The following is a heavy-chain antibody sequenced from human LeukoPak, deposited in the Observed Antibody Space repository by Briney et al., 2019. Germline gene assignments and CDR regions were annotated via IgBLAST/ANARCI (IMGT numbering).Heavy chain of an antibody. Sequence: LSCXXSXXXFSXYGMXWVRQAPGKGLEGVAVIWYDGSNKYYADSVKGRFTISRDNSKNTLYLQMNSLRAEDTAVYYCARDDALGDNALDIWGQGTMVTVSS. D-gene: IGHD3-16*01. V-gene: IGHV3-33*01. CDR1: XXXFSXYG. CDR3: ARDDALGDNALDI. CDR2: IWYDGSNK. J-gene: IGHJ3*02.